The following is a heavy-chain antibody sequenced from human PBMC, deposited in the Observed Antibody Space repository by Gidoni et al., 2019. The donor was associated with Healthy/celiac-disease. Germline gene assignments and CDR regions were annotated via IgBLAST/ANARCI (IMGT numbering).Heavy chain of an antibody. CDR2: ISGSGGST. D-gene: IGHD5-18*01. CDR1: GFTFSSYA. J-gene: IGHJ4*02. V-gene: IGHV3-23*01. CDR3: AKPWIQLWFGEKGYPFDY. Sequence: EVQLLESGGGLVQPGGSLRLSCAASGFTFSSYAMSWVRQAPGKGLEWVSAISGSGGSTYYADSVKGRFTISRDNSKNTLYLQMNSLRAEDTAVYYCAKPWIQLWFGEKGYPFDYWGQGTLVTVSS.